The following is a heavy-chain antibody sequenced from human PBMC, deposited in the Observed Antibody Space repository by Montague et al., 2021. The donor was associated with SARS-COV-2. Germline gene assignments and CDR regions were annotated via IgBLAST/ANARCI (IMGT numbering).Heavy chain of an antibody. CDR1: GGSITAFS. CDR3: ARTQTRPLSLDS. D-gene: IGHD6-6*01. Sequence: SETLSLTCAVSGGSITAFSRSRVRQPAGKGPEWNGRVTTSGTNNYSSSRRSRVTMSVDTSKNQCSLNLNSVNAADTAIYYCARTQTRPLSLDSWGQGTLVTVAS. CDR2: VTTSGTN. J-gene: IGHJ4*02. V-gene: IGHV4-4*07.